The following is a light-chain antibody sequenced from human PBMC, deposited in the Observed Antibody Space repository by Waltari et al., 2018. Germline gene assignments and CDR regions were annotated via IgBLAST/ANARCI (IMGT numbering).Light chain of an antibody. CDR2: DAS. CDR1: QRVNYF. Sequence: EIVLTQSPATLSLSPGERATLSCRASQRVNYFLAWFQQKPGQAPRLLIYDASNRATGIPDRFSGSGSGTDFTLTISSLEPEDFAVYYCQQRTNWPLTLGGGTKVEIK. CDR3: QQRTNWPLT. J-gene: IGKJ4*01. V-gene: IGKV3-11*01.